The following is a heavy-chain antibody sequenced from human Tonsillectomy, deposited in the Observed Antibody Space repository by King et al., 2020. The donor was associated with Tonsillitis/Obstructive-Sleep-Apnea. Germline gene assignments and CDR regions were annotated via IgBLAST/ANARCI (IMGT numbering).Heavy chain of an antibody. CDR3: ARGYVWGTYRHFDY. D-gene: IGHD3-16*02. J-gene: IGHJ4*02. CDR1: GFTFSSYA. CDR2: ISNDGSNK. V-gene: IGHV3-30*04. Sequence: VQLVESGGGVVQPGRSLRLSCAASGFTFSSYAIYWVRQAPGKGLEWVAVISNDGSNKYYADSVKGRFTISRDNSKNTLYLQMNSLRAEDTAVYYWARGYVWGTYRHFDYWGQGTLVTVSS.